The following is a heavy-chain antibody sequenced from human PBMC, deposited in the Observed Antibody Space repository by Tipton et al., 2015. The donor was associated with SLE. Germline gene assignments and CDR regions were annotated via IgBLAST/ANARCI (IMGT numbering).Heavy chain of an antibody. CDR2: IYYSGST. J-gene: IGHJ4*02. V-gene: IGHV4-59*01. CDR3: ARGGYSSSLYYFEY. Sequence: TLSLTCTVSGGSISSYYWSWIRQPPGKGLEWIGYIYYSGSTNYNPSLKSRVTISVDTSKNQFSLKLSSVTAADTAVYYCARGGYSSSLYYFEYWGQGTLVTVSS. CDR1: GGSISSYY. D-gene: IGHD6-6*01.